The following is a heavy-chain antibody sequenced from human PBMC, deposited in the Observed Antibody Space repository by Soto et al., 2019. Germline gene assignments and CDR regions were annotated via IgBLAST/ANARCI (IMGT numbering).Heavy chain of an antibody. J-gene: IGHJ5*02. CDR1: GFTFSSYW. V-gene: IGHV3-7*01. CDR3: ARDVVLLWFGDSHNWFDP. Sequence: PGGSLRLSCAASGFTFSSYWMSWVRQAPGKGLEWVANIKQDGSEKYYVDSVKGRFTISRDNAKNSLYLQMNSLRAEDTAVYYCARDVVLLWFGDSHNWFDPWGQGTLVTVSS. CDR2: IKQDGSEK. D-gene: IGHD3-10*01.